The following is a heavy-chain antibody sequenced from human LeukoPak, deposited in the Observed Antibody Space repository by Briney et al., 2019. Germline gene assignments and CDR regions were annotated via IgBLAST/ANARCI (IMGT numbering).Heavy chain of an antibody. CDR1: GFTFSSYS. V-gene: IGHV3-21*01. J-gene: IGHJ4*02. CDR2: ISSSSSYI. Sequence: PARCLRLSCAASGFTFSSYSMNWVRQAPGKGMEWVSSISSSSSYIYYADSMTGRLTISRDNAKKSLYLQINSLGAEDTAVYFCARDSESNSWYRDSVGQTYFDYWGQGTLVTVSS. D-gene: IGHD6-13*01. CDR3: ARDSESNSWYRDSVGQTYFDY.